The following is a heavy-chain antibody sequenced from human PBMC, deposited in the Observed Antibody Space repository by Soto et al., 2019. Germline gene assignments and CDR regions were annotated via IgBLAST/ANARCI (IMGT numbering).Heavy chain of an antibody. CDR1: GFTFSSYG. V-gene: IGHV3-30*18. CDR3: AKGAAAVVAASYFDY. Sequence: QVQLVESGGGVVQPGRSLRLSCAASGFTFSSYGMHWVRQAPGKGLEWVAVISYDGSNKYYADSVKGRFTISRDNSKNTLYLQMNSLRAEDTAVYYCAKGAAAVVAASYFDYWGQGTLVTVSS. CDR2: ISYDGSNK. D-gene: IGHD2-15*01. J-gene: IGHJ4*02.